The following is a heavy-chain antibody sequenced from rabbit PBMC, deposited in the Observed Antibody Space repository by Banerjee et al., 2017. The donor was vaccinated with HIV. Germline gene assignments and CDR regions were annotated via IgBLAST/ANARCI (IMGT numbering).Heavy chain of an antibody. D-gene: IGHD3-1*01. CDR1: GIDLSSNYY. CDR3: ARALYRHMVMGYGMGL. CDR2: IYAGSSGMT. V-gene: IGHV1S45*01. J-gene: IGHJ4*01. Sequence: QEQLEESGGGLVKPEGSLTLTCKASGIDLSSNYYMCWVRQAPGKGLEWIACIYAGSSGMTSYATWAKGRFTISSHNAQNTLYLQLNSLTAADTATYFCARALYRHMVMGYGMGLWGQGTLVTVS.